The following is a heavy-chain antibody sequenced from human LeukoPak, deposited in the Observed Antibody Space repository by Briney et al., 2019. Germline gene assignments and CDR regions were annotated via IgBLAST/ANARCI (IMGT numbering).Heavy chain of an antibody. D-gene: IGHD7-27*01. CDR3: AKDPWGSRGYFDY. CDR2: ISGSGGDT. V-gene: IGHV3-23*01. CDR1: GFTFSSYA. J-gene: IGHJ4*02. Sequence: GGSLRLSCAASGFTFSSYAMIWVRQAPGKGLEWVSAISGSGGDTYYADFVKGRFTIFRDNSKNTVYLRMNSLRAEDTAVYYCAKDPWGSRGYFDYWGQGTLVTVSS.